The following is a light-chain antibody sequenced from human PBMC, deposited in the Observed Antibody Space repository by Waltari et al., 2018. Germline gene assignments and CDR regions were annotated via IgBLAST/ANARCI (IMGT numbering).Light chain of an antibody. CDR3: QTWDSSTYV. Sequence: SYELTQPPSVSVSPRQTASITYSGDTLGDKYTSWYQQKPGQSPVVVIYQDTKRPSGTPERFSGSNSGNTATLTISGTQAIDEADYYCQTWDSSTYVFGPGTKVTVL. CDR2: QDT. J-gene: IGLJ1*01. V-gene: IGLV3-1*01. CDR1: TLGDKY.